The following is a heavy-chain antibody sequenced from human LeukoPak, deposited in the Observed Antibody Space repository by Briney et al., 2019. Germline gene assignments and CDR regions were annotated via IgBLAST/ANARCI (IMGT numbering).Heavy chain of an antibody. D-gene: IGHD4-17*01. J-gene: IGHJ4*02. CDR2: INLIAGLT. V-gene: IGHV1-46*01. CDR1: GYTFTDYY. CDR3: ASSPRTVTLDY. Sequence: ASVKLSCKASGYTFTDYYIHWLRQAPGEGPQWMGMINLIAGLTHFAPKFQCRVTMTRDTSTSTVYMELSSLRSEDTAVYYCASSPRTVTLDYWGQGTLVTVSS.